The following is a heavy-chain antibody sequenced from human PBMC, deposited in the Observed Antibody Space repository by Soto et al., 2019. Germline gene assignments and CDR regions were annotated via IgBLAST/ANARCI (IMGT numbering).Heavy chain of an antibody. CDR2: LYSGGSA. J-gene: IGHJ4*02. CDR1: GGSITSSNFY. Sequence: PETLSLTCTVSGGSITSSNFYWGWVRQPPGKGLEWIGTLYSGGSAYYNASLKSRVAMSVDTSKNQFSLKVTSVTAADTAVYYCVKRSPGTMLDNWGQGTLVTSPQ. V-gene: IGHV4-39*01. CDR3: VKRSPGTMLDN.